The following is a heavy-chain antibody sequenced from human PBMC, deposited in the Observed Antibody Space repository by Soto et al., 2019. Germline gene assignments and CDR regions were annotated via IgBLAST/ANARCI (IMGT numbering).Heavy chain of an antibody. D-gene: IGHD2-15*01. Sequence: QVQLQESGPGLVKPSQTLSLTCTVSGGSISSGGYYWSWIRQHPGKGLEWIGYIYYSGSTYYNPSLKSRVTISVDTSKNQFSRKLSSVTAADTAVYYCAGSSIVVVVAATHWYFDLWGRGTLVTVSS. CDR3: AGSSIVVVVAATHWYFDL. J-gene: IGHJ2*01. V-gene: IGHV4-31*03. CDR1: GGSISSGGYY. CDR2: IYYSGST.